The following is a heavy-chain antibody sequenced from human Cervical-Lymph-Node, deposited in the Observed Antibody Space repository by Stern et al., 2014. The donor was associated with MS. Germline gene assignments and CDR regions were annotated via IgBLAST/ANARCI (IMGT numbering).Heavy chain of an antibody. D-gene: IGHD5-18*01. CDR2: VYYSGNT. Sequence: MQLVESGPGLVKPSDTLSLTCSVSGDSLSSSTFYWGWIRQPPGKGPEWIGSVYYSGNTYYHPSLKSRVTISVDTSKNQFSLRLTSVTAADTAVYYCARHQLGYGYAYLRYWGQGTLVTVSS. V-gene: IGHV4-39*01. J-gene: IGHJ4*02. CDR3: ARHQLGYGYAYLRY. CDR1: GDSLSSSTFY.